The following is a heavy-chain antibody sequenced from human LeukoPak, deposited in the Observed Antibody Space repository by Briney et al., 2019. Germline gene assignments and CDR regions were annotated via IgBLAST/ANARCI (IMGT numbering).Heavy chain of an antibody. J-gene: IGHJ6*02. V-gene: IGHV1-18*01. CDR1: GYTFTSYG. Sequence: ASVKVSCKASGYTFTSYGIIWVRPAPGQGLEWMGWISAYKGNTNYAQKLQGRVTMTPDTPTSTAYMELRSLRSDDTAVYYCARDVLNISFGDLSRDYYYGMDVWGQETTVAVSS. CDR3: ARDVLNISFGDLSRDYYYGMDV. CDR2: ISAYKGNT. D-gene: IGHD3-10*01.